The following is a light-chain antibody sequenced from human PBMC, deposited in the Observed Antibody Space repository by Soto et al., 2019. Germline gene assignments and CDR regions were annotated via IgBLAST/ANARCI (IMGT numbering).Light chain of an antibody. CDR2: EVS. V-gene: IGLV2-8*01. CDR3: SSYAGSSHYV. CDR1: SSDVGAYNY. J-gene: IGLJ1*01. Sequence: QSVLTQPPSASGSPGQSVTISCTGTSSDVGAYNYISWYQQHPGKAPKLMIYEVSKRPSGVPVRFSGSKSGNMASLTVSGLQAEDEADYYCSSYAGSSHYVFGTGTKVTGL.